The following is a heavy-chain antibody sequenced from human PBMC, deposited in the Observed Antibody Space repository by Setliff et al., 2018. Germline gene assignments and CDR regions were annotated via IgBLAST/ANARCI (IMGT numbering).Heavy chain of an antibody. V-gene: IGHV3-7*01. CDR3: ARGGYSYGW. CDR1: GFTVSSDY. CDR2: IKQDGGEK. D-gene: IGHD5-18*01. Sequence: PGESLKISCAASGFTVSSDYMSWVRQAPGKGLEWAANIKQDGGEKYYVDSVKGRFTISRDNAKTSLYLEMNSLRVEDTAVYYCARGGYSYGWWGQGTLVTVSS. J-gene: IGHJ4*02.